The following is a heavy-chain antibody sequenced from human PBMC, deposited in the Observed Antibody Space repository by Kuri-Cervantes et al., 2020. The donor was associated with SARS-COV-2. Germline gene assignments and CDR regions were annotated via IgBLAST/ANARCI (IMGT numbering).Heavy chain of an antibody. CDR3: ARIQATTVIADY. D-gene: IGHD4-11*01. CDR2: IAWDDDK. CDR1: GFSLSTSGVG. Sequence: SGPTLSKPTRTSTLTGTSFGFSLSTSGVGVGWIRQPPGKTLEWLARIAWDDDKSYSTSLKTRLTISKDTSKNQVVLTMTNMDPLDTATYYCARIQATTVIADYWGQGTLVTVSS. J-gene: IGHJ4*02. V-gene: IGHV2-70*12.